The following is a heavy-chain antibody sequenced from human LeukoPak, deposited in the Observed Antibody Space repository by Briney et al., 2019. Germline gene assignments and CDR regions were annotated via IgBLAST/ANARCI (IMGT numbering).Heavy chain of an antibody. J-gene: IGHJ4*02. V-gene: IGHV3-23*01. D-gene: IGHD1-26*01. CDR1: GFTFSSNA. CDR2: IIVSGGST. Sequence: GGSLRLSCSASGFTFSSNAMSWVRQAPGKGREGGSTIIVSGGSTYYAYYVKVRFTISRDKSKDTLYLQMNSLRPGEPAVYYCGKDGNSGGYPGEFDYWGQGTLVTVSS. CDR3: GKDGNSGGYPGEFDY.